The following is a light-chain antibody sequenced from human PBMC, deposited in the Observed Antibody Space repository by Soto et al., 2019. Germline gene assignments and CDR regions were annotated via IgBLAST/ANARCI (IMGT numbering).Light chain of an antibody. CDR2: DVS. CDR3: SSYTNDIL. V-gene: IGLV2-14*03. CDR1: SSDVGGYNY. Sequence: QSALTQPASVSGSPGQSITISCTGTSSDVGGYNYVSWYQQHPGKAPKLVIYDVSNRPSGVSDRFSGSKSGNTASLTISGLQAEDEADYYCSSYTNDILFGGGTKVTVL. J-gene: IGLJ2*01.